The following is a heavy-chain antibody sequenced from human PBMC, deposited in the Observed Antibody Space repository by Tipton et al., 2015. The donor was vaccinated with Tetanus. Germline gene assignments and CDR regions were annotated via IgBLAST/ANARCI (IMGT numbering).Heavy chain of an antibody. D-gene: IGHD1-7*01. V-gene: IGHV1-8*01. CDR3: VRGPPPESDWNYLIDF. CDR2: MNPASGNT. J-gene: IGHJ4*02. Sequence: QSGPEVKKPGASVRVSCKASGYTFTSYDINWVRQATGQGLEWMGWMNPASGNTGYAQKFQGRVAMTRDTSMSTAFMEVTRLGSEDTAVYYCVRGPPPESDWNYLIDFWGQGTLVTVSS. CDR1: GYTFTSYD.